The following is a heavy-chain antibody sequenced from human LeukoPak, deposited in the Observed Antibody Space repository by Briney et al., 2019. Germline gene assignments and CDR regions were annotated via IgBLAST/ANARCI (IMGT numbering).Heavy chain of an antibody. CDR3: ATGKGRRLYIVGATNVLLN. D-gene: IGHD1-26*01. CDR2: FDLEDGET. Sequence: GASVKVSCKVSGYTLTELSMHWVRQAPGKGLEWMGGFDLEDGETIYAQKFQGRVTMTEDTSTDTAYMELSSLRSEDTAVYYCATGKGRRLYIVGATNVLLNWGQGTLVTVSS. CDR1: GYTLTELS. J-gene: IGHJ4*02. V-gene: IGHV1-24*01.